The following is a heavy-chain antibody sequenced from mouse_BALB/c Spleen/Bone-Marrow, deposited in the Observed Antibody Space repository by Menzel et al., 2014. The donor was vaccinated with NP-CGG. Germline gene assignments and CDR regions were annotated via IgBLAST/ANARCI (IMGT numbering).Heavy chain of an antibody. Sequence: VQLQQSGAEQVRPGTSVKVSCKASGYAFTNYLIEWVKQRPEQGLEWIGVLNPGSGGTNYNEKFKGKATLTADKSSSTAYMQLSSLTSDDSAVYFCARRIYYAMGYWGQGTTLTVSS. CDR2: LNPGSGGT. V-gene: IGHV1-54*01. D-gene: IGHD2-1*01. CDR1: GYAFTNYL. J-gene: IGHJ2*01. CDR3: ARRIYYAMGY.